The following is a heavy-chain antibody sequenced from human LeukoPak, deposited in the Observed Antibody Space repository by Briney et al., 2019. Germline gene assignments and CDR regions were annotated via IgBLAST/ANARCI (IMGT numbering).Heavy chain of an antibody. CDR1: GVTFSSYA. V-gene: IGHV3-23*01. CDR2: ISGSGGGT. Sequence: PGGSLRLSCAASGVTFSSYAMSWGPQAPGKGLEWVSAISGSGGGTYYAESVNGGFTISRDNPKNTLYLQMNSLRAEDTAVYFCAKRGVVIRVILVGFHKEAYYFHSWGQGALVTVSS. CDR3: AKRGVVIRVILVGFHKEAYYFHS. J-gene: IGHJ4*02. D-gene: IGHD3-22*01.